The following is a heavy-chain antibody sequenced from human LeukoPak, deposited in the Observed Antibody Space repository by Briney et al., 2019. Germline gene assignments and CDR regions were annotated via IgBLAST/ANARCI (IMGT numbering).Heavy chain of an antibody. CDR2: ISSSSSYI. CDR1: GFTFSSYS. V-gene: IGHV3-21*01. Sequence: MPGGSLRLSCAASGFTFSSYSMNWVRQAPGKGLEWVSSISSSSSYIYYADSVKGRFTISRDNAKNSLYLQMNSLRAEDTAVYYCARGVMSGYGLGDNYWGQGTLVTVSS. D-gene: IGHD3-16*01. CDR3: ARGVMSGYGLGDNY. J-gene: IGHJ4*02.